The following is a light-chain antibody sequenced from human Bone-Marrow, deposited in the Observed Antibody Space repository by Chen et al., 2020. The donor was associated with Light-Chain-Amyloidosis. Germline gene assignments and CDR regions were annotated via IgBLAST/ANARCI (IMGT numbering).Light chain of an antibody. CDR3: QSYQGSSQGV. J-gene: IGLJ3*02. CDR2: EDD. CDR1: SGSIATNY. Sequence: NFMLTQPHSVSESPGKTVIISCTRSSGSIATNYVQWYQQRPGSSPTTVIYEDDQRPSGVPDRVSGSIARSSNSAALTISGLKTEDEADYCCQSYQGSSQGVFGGGTKLTVL. V-gene: IGLV6-57*01.